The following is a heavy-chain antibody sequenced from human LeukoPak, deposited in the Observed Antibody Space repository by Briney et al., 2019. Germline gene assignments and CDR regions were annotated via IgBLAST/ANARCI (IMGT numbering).Heavy chain of an antibody. J-gene: IGHJ5*01. V-gene: IGHV2-5*01. CDR3: ARSPGIAPNWFDS. CDR1: GFSLSISAAG. D-gene: IGHD6-13*01. Sequence: CGPTLVKHTQSLTLTCTYSGFSLSISAAGLGWIRQPPGKALEWLALIYWNDDKRYSPSLTCRLTITKDSSKNQMVHTTTNMDPVDTATYSCARSPGIAPNWFDSWGQGTLVTVSS. CDR2: IYWNDDK.